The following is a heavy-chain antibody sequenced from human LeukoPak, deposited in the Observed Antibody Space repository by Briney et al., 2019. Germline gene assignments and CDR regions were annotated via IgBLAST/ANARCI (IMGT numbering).Heavy chain of an antibody. CDR3: ARDRYYDSSGYNHDY. CDR2: ISGSGGST. Sequence: GGCLRLSCAASGFTFSSYAISWVRQAPGKGLEWVSAISGSGGSTYYADSVKGRFTISRDNSKNTLYLQMNSLRAEDTAVYYCARDRYYDSSGYNHDYWGQRTLVTLSS. J-gene: IGHJ4*02. V-gene: IGHV3-23*01. D-gene: IGHD3-22*01. CDR1: GFTFSSYA.